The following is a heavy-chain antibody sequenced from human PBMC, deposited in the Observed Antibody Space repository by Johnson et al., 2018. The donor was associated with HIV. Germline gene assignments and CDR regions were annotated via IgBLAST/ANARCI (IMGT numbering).Heavy chain of an antibody. CDR3: ATPPNHYYDSSGYAFDI. J-gene: IGHJ3*02. CDR1: GFTFSSYA. V-gene: IGHV3-30*04. Sequence: VQLVESGGGVVQPGGSLRLSCAASGFTFSSYAMHWVRQAPGKGLEWVAVTAYDGSNRYYADSVKGRFTISRDNAKNSLYLQMNSLRAEDTAVYYCATPPNHYYDSSGYAFDIWGQGTMVTVSS. CDR2: TAYDGSNR. D-gene: IGHD3-22*01.